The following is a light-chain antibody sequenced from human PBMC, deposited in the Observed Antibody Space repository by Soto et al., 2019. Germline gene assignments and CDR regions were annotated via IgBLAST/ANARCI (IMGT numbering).Light chain of an antibody. J-gene: IGKJ5*01. V-gene: IGKV1-39*01. CDR3: QQTYIAPFT. CDR2: GAS. Sequence: DIQMTQSPSSLCASVGDIVTITCRASQSISNYLNWYQQRPGKAPKLLIYGASTLQSGVPSRFSASGSGTDFTLTISSLQPEDFATYYCQQTYIAPFTFGQGTRLEIK. CDR1: QSISNY.